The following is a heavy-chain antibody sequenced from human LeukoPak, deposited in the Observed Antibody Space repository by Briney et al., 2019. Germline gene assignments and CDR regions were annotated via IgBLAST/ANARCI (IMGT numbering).Heavy chain of an antibody. CDR1: GFSVSTYG. CDR2: IWNAGTNT. V-gene: IGHV3-33*01. J-gene: IGHJ4*02. CDR3: AGDTPPGGDYYFDY. D-gene: IGHD3-16*01. Sequence: PGGSLRLSCAASGFSVSTYGMHWVRQAPGKGLEWVALIWNAGTNTYYADSVKGRFTISRDNSKNTLYLQMNSLRAEDTAVYYCAGDTPPGGDYYFDYWGQGTLVIVSS.